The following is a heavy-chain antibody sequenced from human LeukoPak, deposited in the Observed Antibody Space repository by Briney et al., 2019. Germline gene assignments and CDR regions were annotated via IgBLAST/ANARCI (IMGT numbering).Heavy chain of an antibody. D-gene: IGHD2-15*01. Sequence: ASVKVSCKASGYTFTGYYIHWVRQAPGQGLEWMGWISPNRGDTNYAQKFQGRVTMTRDTSSSTDYMELSRLRSDDTAVYYCARADCSGGSCYAFDIWGQGTMVTVSS. CDR1: GYTFTGYY. CDR3: ARADCSGGSCYAFDI. V-gene: IGHV1-2*02. J-gene: IGHJ3*02. CDR2: ISPNRGDT.